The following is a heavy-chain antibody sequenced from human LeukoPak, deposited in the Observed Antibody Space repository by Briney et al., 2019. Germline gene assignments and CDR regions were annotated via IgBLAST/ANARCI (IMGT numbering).Heavy chain of an antibody. J-gene: IGHJ4*02. V-gene: IGHV3-30-3*01. CDR2: ISHDGGYQ. Sequence: GGSLRLSCAASGFXFSSHAIHWVRQAPGEGLKWVAVISHDGGYQDYADSVKGRFTISRDNPRNTLYLQMNSLRSEDTAVYYCAWELTKRYDSWGQGTLVTVSS. CDR3: AWELTKRYDS. CDR1: GFXFSSHA. D-gene: IGHD5-24*01.